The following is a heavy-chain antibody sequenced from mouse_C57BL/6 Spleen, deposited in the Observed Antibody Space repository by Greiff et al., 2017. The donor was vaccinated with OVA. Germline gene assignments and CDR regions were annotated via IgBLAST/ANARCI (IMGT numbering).Heavy chain of an antibody. J-gene: IGHJ3*01. V-gene: IGHV1-15*01. CDR2: IDPETGGT. Sequence: QVQLQQSGAELVRPGASVMLSCKASGYTFTDYEMHWVKQTPVHGLEWIGAIDPETGGTAYNQKFKGKAILTADKSSSTAYMELRSLTSEDSAVYYCTRWGGYYEWFAYWGQGTLVTVSA. D-gene: IGHD2-3*01. CDR3: TRWGGYYEWFAY. CDR1: GYTFTDYE.